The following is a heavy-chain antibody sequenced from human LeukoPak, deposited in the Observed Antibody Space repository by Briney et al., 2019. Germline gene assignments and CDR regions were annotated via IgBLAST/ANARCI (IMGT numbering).Heavy chain of an antibody. CDR2: IHRSGST. V-gene: IGHV4-38-2*02. CDR3: ARDYYDSRGEAFDI. J-gene: IGHJ3*02. CDR1: GYSIRNGYH. D-gene: IGHD3-22*01. Sequence: SETLSLTCSVSGYSIRNGYHWGWIRQPPGKGLEWIGAIHRSGSTYYNPSLKSRVTISVDTSKNQFSLKLSSVTAADTAVYYCARDYYDSRGEAFDIWGLGTMVTVSS.